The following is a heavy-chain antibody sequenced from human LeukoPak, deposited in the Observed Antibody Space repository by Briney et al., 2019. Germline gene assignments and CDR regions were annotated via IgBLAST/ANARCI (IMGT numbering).Heavy chain of an antibody. Sequence: SETLSLTCTVSGGSISGGGYYWSWIRQHPGKGLEWIGYIYYSGSTYYNPSLKSRVTISVDTSKNQFSLKLSSVTAADTAVYYCARSPFGVGGIAFDIWGQGTMVTVSS. D-gene: IGHD3-3*01. J-gene: IGHJ3*02. CDR3: ARSPFGVGGIAFDI. CDR2: IYYSGST. V-gene: IGHV4-30-4*08. CDR1: GGSISGGGYY.